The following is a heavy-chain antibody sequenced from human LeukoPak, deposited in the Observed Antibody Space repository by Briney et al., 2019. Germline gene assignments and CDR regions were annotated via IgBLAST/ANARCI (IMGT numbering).Heavy chain of an antibody. CDR3: AGDEDNSGRYYYYMDV. CDR1: GGSVSSGTYY. J-gene: IGHJ6*03. V-gene: IGHV4-61*01. Sequence: PSETLSLTCTVSGGSVSSGTYYWNWIRQPPGKGLEWLGYIYYRGSTNYNPSLKSRATISVDTSKNQFSLKLSYVTAADTAVYYCAGDEDNSGRYYYYMDVWGKGTTVTVSS. D-gene: IGHD3-22*01. CDR2: IYYRGST.